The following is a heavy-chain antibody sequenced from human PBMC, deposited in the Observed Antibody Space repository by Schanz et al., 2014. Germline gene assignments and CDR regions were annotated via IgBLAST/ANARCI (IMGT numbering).Heavy chain of an antibody. J-gene: IGHJ6*02. CDR2: ISPSGGST. D-gene: IGHD3-16*01. CDR3: GKGGGAYPQKYGMDV. V-gene: IGHV1-46*01. CDR1: GYSFTTYF. Sequence: QVHLMQSGAEAKKPGASVKVSCKAFGYSFTTYFIHWVRLAPGQGFEWMGLISPSGGSTSCAQKSQGRVTMTRDASTSTVFMELSGLTSEDTAVYYCGKGGGAYPQKYGMDVWGQGTTVTVSS.